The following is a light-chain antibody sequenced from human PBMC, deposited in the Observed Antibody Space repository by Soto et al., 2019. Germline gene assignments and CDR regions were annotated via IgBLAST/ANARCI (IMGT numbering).Light chain of an antibody. CDR2: KAS. J-gene: IGKJ1*01. Sequence: IQLTQSPSTLSPYVVDIVTITCRASQSITTWLAWYQQKPGKAPKLLIYKASTLKSGVPSRFSGSGSGTEFTLTISSLQPDDFATYYCQHYNSYSEAFGQGTKVDIK. CDR1: QSITTW. V-gene: IGKV1-5*03. CDR3: QHYNSYSEA.